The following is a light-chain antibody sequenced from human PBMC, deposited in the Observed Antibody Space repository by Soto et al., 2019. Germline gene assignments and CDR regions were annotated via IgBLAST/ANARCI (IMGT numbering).Light chain of an antibody. CDR3: QQYGGSPYT. Sequence: EIVLTQSPGTLSLSPGEGATLSCRSSQYIATSYFAWYQQRRGQAPRLLIYGASSRATGIPDRFSGSGSGTDFTLTISRLEPEDFAVYYCQQYGGSPYTFGQGTTVEIK. CDR1: QYIATSY. CDR2: GAS. V-gene: IGKV3-20*01. J-gene: IGKJ2*01.